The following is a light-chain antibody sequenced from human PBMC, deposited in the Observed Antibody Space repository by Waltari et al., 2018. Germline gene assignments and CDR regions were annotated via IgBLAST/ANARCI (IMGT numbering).Light chain of an antibody. J-gene: IGKJ4*01. V-gene: IGKV3D-20*01. Sequence: DIVLTQSPATLSLSPGERATLSCGASQSVRSNYLAWYQQKPGLAPRPLIYDASGRATGIPNRFSGSGAGTDFTLTISRLEPEDFAVYYCQQFGTSPLTFGGGTKVEIK. CDR2: DAS. CDR3: QQFGTSPLT. CDR1: QSVRSNY.